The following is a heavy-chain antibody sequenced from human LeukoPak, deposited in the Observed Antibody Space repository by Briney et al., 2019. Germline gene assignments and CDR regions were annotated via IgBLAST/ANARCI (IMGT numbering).Heavy chain of an antibody. CDR2: IYYSGST. CDR3: ARVSGFAFEI. V-gene: IGHV4-39*07. D-gene: IGHD3-10*01. Sequence: SETLSLTCTVSGGSISSSSYYWGWIRQPPGKGLEWIGSIYYSGSTYYNPSLKSRVTISVDTSKNQFSLKLSSVTAADTAVYYCARVSGFAFEIWGQGTMVTVSS. J-gene: IGHJ3*02. CDR1: GGSISSSSYY.